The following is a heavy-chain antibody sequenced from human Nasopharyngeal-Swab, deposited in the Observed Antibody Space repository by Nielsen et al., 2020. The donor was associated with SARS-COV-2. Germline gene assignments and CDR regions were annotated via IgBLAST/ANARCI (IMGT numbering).Heavy chain of an antibody. Sequence: GSLRLSCTVSGGSVTGSSYYWGWIRQPPGKGLEWIGSIFYSGSTHYNPSLKSRVTIYVDTSKNQFSLKLSSVTAAETAVYYCARHVWGYCSSTSCDAFDIWGQGTMVTVSS. CDR2: IFYSGST. CDR1: GGSVTGSSYY. V-gene: IGHV4-39*01. CDR3: ARHVWGYCSSTSCDAFDI. D-gene: IGHD2-2*01. J-gene: IGHJ3*02.